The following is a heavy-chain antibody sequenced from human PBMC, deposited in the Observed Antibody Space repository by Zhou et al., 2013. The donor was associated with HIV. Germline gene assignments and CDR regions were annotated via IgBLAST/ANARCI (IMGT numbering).Heavy chain of an antibody. Sequence: QVQIVQSGAEVRRPGASVRLSCKSSGHTFPTYSLHWVRQAPGQRLEWMGWISAYNGDTNDAQNFQGRLTMTTDSSTTTAYMELRGLRSDDTAVYYCARNDGDGEFPLGYWGQGTLVTVSS. CDR1: GHTFPTYS. D-gene: IGHD3-16*01. CDR2: ISAYNGDT. J-gene: IGHJ4*02. CDR3: ARNDGDGEFPLGY. V-gene: IGHV1-3*01.